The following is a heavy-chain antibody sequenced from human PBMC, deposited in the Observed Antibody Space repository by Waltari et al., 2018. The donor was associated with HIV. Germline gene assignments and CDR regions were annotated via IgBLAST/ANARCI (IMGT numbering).Heavy chain of an antibody. CDR2: MNPNSGNT. Sequence: QVQLVPSGAAVKKPGSSVKVSCKASGNIFTRSYNNWGRQATGQGLEWMGWMNPNSGNTGYAQRFQGRVTMTRDTSISTAYMELSSLRSEDTAVYYCARGLTWSGYWHFDYWGQGTLVTVSS. CDR3: ARGLTWSGYWHFDY. V-gene: IGHV1-8*01. CDR1: GNIFTRSY. D-gene: IGHD3-3*01. J-gene: IGHJ4*02.